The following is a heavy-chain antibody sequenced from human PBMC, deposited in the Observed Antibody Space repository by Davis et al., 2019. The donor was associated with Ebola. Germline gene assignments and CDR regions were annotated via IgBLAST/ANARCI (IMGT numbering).Heavy chain of an antibody. CDR1: GFTFSSYG. V-gene: IGHV3-73*01. J-gene: IGHJ4*02. D-gene: IGHD6-6*01. CDR3: TYSSSSRGDY. Sequence: GGSLRLSCAASGFTFSSYGMHWVRQASGKGLEWVGRIRSKANSYATAYAASVKGRFTISRDDSKNTAYLQMNSLKTEDTAVYYCTYSSSSRGDYWGQGTLVTVSS. CDR2: IRSKANSYAT.